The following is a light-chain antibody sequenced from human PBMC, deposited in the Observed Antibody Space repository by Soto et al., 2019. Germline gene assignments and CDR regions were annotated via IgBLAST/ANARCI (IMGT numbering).Light chain of an antibody. V-gene: IGKV3-20*01. J-gene: IGKJ1*01. CDR2: GAY. Sequence: IVLAQSPGTLSLSAGERATLSCRASQSVSSGYLAWYQQKPGQAPRLLIYGAYSRATGIPDRFSGGGSGTDFTLTISRLEPEDFAVYYCQQSEAVVTSGQGTKVDI. CDR3: QQSEAVVT. CDR1: QSVSSGY.